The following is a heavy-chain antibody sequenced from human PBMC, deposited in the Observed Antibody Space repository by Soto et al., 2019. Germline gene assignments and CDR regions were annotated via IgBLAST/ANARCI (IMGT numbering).Heavy chain of an antibody. CDR3: GGAGEGYDAFDI. Sequence: ASVKVSCKASGYTFTSYAMHWVRQAPGQRLEWMGWINAGNGNTKYSQKFQGSVTITRDTSASTAYMEQSRLRSEDTAVYYCGGAGEGYDAFDIWGQGTMVTVSS. CDR2: INAGNGNT. J-gene: IGHJ3*02. D-gene: IGHD3-16*01. V-gene: IGHV1-3*01. CDR1: GYTFTSYA.